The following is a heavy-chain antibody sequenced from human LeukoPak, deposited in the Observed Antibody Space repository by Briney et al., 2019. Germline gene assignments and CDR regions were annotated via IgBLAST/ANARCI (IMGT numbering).Heavy chain of an antibody. CDR1: GYSISSGYY. V-gene: IGHV4-38-2*02. CDR2: IYHSGST. J-gene: IGHJ4*02. D-gene: IGHD5-24*01. CDR3: ARGREMATTIDY. Sequence: SETLSLTCTVSGYSISSGYYWGWIRQPPGKGLEWIGSIYHSGSTYYNPSLKSRVTISVDTSKNQFSLKLSSVTAADTAVYYCARGREMATTIDYWGQGTLVTVSS.